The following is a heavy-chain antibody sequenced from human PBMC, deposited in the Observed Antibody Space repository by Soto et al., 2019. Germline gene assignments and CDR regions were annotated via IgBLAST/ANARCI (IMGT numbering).Heavy chain of an antibody. CDR1: GFTFSSNA. CDR2: ISGRGGST. D-gene: IGHD3-3*01. J-gene: IGHJ6*03. CDR3: AKSAKEIGGSRFLEWFLALYYMDV. V-gene: IGHV3-23*01. Sequence: PGGSLRLSCAASGFTFSSNAMSWVRQAPGKGLERVSAISGRGGSTYYADSVKGRFTISRDNSKNTLYLQMNSLRAEDTAVYYCAKSAKEIGGSRFLEWFLALYYMDVWGKGTTVTVSS.